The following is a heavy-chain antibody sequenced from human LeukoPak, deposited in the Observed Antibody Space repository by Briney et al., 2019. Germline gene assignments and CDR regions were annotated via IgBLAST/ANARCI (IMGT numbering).Heavy chain of an antibody. D-gene: IGHD2-8*01. Sequence: PGGSLRLSCAASGFTFSSYWMHWVRQGPGKGLVWVSRINSDGSSATYADSVKGRFTISRDNAENTLYVQMNSLRAEDTAVYYCARGLRYCTNDMCNNWFDPWGQGTLVTVSS. J-gene: IGHJ5*02. CDR3: ARGLRYCTNDMCNNWFDP. CDR1: GFTFSSYW. CDR2: INSDGSSA. V-gene: IGHV3-74*01.